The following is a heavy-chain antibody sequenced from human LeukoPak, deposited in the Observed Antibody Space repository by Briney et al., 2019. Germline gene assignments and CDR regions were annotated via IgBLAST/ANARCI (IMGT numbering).Heavy chain of an antibody. V-gene: IGHV4-39*07. Sequence: PSETLSLTCTVSGGSISSSSYYWGWIRQPPGKGLEWIGSIYYSGSTYYNPSLKTRVTISVDTSKNQFSLKLSSVTAADTAVYYCAGGAAMVAHFDYWGQGTLVTVSS. CDR3: AGGAAMVAHFDY. CDR2: IYYSGST. D-gene: IGHD5-18*01. J-gene: IGHJ4*02. CDR1: GGSISSSSYY.